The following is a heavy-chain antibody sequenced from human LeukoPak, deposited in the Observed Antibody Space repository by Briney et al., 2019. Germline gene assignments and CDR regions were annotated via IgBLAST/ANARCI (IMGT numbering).Heavy chain of an antibody. D-gene: IGHD4-23*01. CDR1: GYTFTGYY. CDR2: INPNSGGT. Sequence: ASVNVSCKASGYTFTGYYMHWVRQAPGQGLEWMGWINPNSGGTNYAQKFQGRVTMTRDTSISTAYMELSRLRYDDTAVYYCARDQGTQLRWRRNWFDPWGQGTLVTVSS. J-gene: IGHJ5*02. CDR3: ARDQGTQLRWRRNWFDP. V-gene: IGHV1-2*02.